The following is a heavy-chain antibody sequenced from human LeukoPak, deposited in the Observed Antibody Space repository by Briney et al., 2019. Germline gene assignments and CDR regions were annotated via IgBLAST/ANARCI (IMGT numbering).Heavy chain of an antibody. J-gene: IGHJ4*02. D-gene: IGHD5-18*01. CDR2: INHSGST. Sequence: PSETLSLTCAVYGGSFSGYYWSWTRQPPGKGLEWIGEINHSGSTNYNPSLKSRVTISVDTSKNQFSLKLSSVTAADTAVYYCARGRSGYSYGYYFDYWGQGTLVTVSS. CDR1: GGSFSGYY. V-gene: IGHV4-34*01. CDR3: ARGRSGYSYGYYFDY.